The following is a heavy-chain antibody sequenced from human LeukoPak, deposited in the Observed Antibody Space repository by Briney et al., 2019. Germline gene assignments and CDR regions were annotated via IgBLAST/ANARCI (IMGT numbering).Heavy chain of an antibody. Sequence: SETLSLTCTVSGGSISSGDYYWSSIRQPPGRGLERIGYNYYSENTYYNPSLKSRITISVDTSKNQFSLKLSSVTAADTAVYYWAGVTPDCYGSGSYYSTNYFDYWGQGTLVTVSS. CDR2: NYYSENT. CDR3: AGVTPDCYGSGSYYSTNYFDY. J-gene: IGHJ4*02. CDR1: GGSISSGDYY. D-gene: IGHD3-10*01. V-gene: IGHV4-30-4*02.